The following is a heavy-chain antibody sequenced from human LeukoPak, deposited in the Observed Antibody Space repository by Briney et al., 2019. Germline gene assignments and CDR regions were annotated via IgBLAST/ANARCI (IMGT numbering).Heavy chain of an antibody. V-gene: IGHV3-66*01. CDR2: IYSGGST. D-gene: IGHD7-27*01. Sequence: GGSLRLSCEVSGFTVSSNYMTWVRQAPGKGLEWVSIIYSGGSTYYADSVKGRFAISRDNSKNTLYLQMNSLRAEDTAVFYCARDLTGDAYFDSWGQGTLVTVSS. J-gene: IGHJ4*02. CDR1: GFTVSSNY. CDR3: ARDLTGDAYFDS.